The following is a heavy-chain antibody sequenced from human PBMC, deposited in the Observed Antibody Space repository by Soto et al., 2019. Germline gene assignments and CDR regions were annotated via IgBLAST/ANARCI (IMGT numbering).Heavy chain of an antibody. Sequence: HPGGSLRLSCAASGFTFSSYAMSWVRQAPGKGLEWVSAISGSGGSTYYADSVKGRFTISRDNSKNTLYLQMNSLRAEDTAVYYCPKATEEGNYYDSSGYYPWGQGTLVTVSS. J-gene: IGHJ4*02. D-gene: IGHD3-22*01. CDR3: PKATEEGNYYDSSGYYP. CDR1: GFTFSSYA. V-gene: IGHV3-23*01. CDR2: ISGSGGST.